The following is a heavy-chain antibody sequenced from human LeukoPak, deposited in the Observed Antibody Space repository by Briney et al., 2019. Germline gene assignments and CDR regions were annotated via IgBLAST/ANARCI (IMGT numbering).Heavy chain of an antibody. CDR3: ARLGYYGSDPFDY. D-gene: IGHD3-10*01. CDR2: INPNSGGT. V-gene: IGHV1-2*02. Sequence: ASVKVSCKASGYTFTGYYMHWVRQAPGQGLERMGWINPNSGGTNYAQKFQGRVTMTRDTSISTAYMELSRLRSDDTAVYYCARLGYYGSDPFDYWGQGTLVTVSS. CDR1: GYTFTGYY. J-gene: IGHJ4*02.